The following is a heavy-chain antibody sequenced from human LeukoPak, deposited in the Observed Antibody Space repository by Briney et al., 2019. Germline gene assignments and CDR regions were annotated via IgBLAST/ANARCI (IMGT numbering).Heavy chain of an antibody. D-gene: IGHD2-2*02. CDR3: ARLRDCSSTSCYTTFDY. V-gene: IGHV4-34*01. J-gene: IGHJ4*02. CDR2: INHSGST. Sequence: ETLSLTCAVYGGSFSGYYWSWIRKPPGKGLEWIGEINHSGSTNYNPSLKSRVTISVDTSKNQFSLKLSSVTAADTAVYYCARLRDCSSTSCYTTFDYWGQGTLVTVSS. CDR1: GGSFSGYY.